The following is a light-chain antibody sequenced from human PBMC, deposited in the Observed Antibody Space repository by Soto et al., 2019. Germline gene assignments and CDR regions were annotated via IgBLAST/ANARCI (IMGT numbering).Light chain of an antibody. CDR1: SSDVGTYDL. CDR2: EAT. V-gene: IGLV2-23*01. Sequence: QSVLTQPASVSGSPGQSITISCTGTSSDVGTYDLVSWYQHHPGAAPKLIIYEATRRPSGISNRFSGSKSGNTASLTISGLQADDEADYYCCSFAGSNSWVFGGGTKLTVL. J-gene: IGLJ3*02. CDR3: CSFAGSNSWV.